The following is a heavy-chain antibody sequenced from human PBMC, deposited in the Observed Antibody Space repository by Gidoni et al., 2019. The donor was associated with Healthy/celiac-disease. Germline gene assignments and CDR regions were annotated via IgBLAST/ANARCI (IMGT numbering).Heavy chain of an antibody. Sequence: EVQLLESGGGLVQPGGSLRLSCAASGFTFSSYALSWVRQAPGKGLEWVSAISGSGGSTYYADSVKGRFTISRDNSKNTLYLQMNSLRAEDTAVYYCAKSRPSYYYDSSGYQIGYYFDYWGQGTLVTVSS. V-gene: IGHV3-23*01. J-gene: IGHJ4*02. D-gene: IGHD3-22*01. CDR3: AKSRPSYYYDSSGYQIGYYFDY. CDR1: GFTFSSYA. CDR2: ISGSGGST.